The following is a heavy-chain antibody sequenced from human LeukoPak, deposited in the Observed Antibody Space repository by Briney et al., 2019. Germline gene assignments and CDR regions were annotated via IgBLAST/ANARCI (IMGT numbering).Heavy chain of an antibody. CDR3: VRDFGGEDDY. Sequence: GGSLRLSCAASGFIFSSHWMHWVRQAPGKGLVWVARVNEDGSRIDHADSVRGRFTISRDITKSTLFLQMNSLRVEDSAIYYCVRDFGGEDDYWGQGILVTVSS. CDR1: GFIFSSHW. CDR2: VNEDGSRI. V-gene: IGHV3-74*01. D-gene: IGHD2-15*01. J-gene: IGHJ4*02.